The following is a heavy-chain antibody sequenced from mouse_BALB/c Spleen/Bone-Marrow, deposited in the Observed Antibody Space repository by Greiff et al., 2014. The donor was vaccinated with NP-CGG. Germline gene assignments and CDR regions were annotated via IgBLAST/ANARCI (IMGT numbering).Heavy chain of an antibody. CDR1: GFNIKDTY. CDR3: ARYDYRYSWFAY. Sequence: VQLQQSVAELVKPGASVKLSCTASGFNIKDTYMHWVKQRPEQGLEWIGRIDPANGNTKYDPKFQGKATITTDTSSNTAYLQLRSLTSEDTAVYYCARYDYRYSWFAYWGQGTLVTVSA. D-gene: IGHD2-14*01. CDR2: IDPANGNT. J-gene: IGHJ3*01. V-gene: IGHV14-3*02.